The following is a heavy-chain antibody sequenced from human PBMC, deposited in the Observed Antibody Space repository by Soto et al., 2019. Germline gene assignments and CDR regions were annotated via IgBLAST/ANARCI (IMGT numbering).Heavy chain of an antibody. CDR2: IRGSGGGT. V-gene: IGHV3-23*01. J-gene: IGHJ4*02. CDR1: GFTFASYA. CDR3: AKDRGYSYGDYGFDY. Sequence: EVQLLESGGGLVQPGGSLRLSCAASGFTFASYAMTWVRQAPGKGLEWVSDIRGSGGGTYYADSVKGRFTISRDNSKNTLYLQMNSMRAEDTAVYYCAKDRGYSYGDYGFDYWGQGTLVTVSS. D-gene: IGHD4-17*01.